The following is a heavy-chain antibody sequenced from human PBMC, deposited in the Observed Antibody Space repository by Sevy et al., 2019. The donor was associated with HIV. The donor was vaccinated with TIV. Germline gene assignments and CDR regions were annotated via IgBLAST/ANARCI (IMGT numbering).Heavy chain of an antibody. CDR3: ARLYAAYDI. V-gene: IGHV4-34*01. D-gene: IGHD2-2*01. Sequence: TLSLTCAIYGGSFSDYSWNWIRQSPGKGLEWIGEVNHRGSTNYNPSLKSRVTLSVDTSKNQFSLKLTSMTPADTAVYFCARLYAAYDIWGQGTLVTVSS. CDR1: GGSFSDYS. CDR2: VNHRGST. J-gene: IGHJ3*02.